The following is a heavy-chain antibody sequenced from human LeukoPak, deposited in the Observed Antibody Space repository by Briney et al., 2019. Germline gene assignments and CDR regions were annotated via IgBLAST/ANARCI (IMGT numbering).Heavy chain of an antibody. V-gene: IGHV4-59*01. J-gene: IGHJ4*02. D-gene: IGHD2-21*02. Sequence: SETLSLTCTVSGGSISSYYWSWIRQPPGKGLEWIGYIYSSGSTNYNPSLKSRITISVDTSKNQFSLKLSSVTAADTAVYYCARFAYCGGHCWYYFDYWGQGTLVTVSS. CDR2: IYSSGST. CDR1: GGSISSYY. CDR3: ARFAYCGGHCWYYFDY.